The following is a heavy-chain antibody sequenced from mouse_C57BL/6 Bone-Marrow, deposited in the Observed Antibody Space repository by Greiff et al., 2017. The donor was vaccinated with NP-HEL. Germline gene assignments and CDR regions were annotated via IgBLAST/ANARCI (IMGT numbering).Heavy chain of an antibody. V-gene: IGHV5-6*01. J-gene: IGHJ1*03. CDR2: ISSGGSYT. CDR1: GFTFSSYG. D-gene: IGHD1-1*01. CDR3: ARLFTTVVAKGYFDV. Sequence: EVQLVESGGDLVKPGGSLKLSCAASGFTFSSYGMSWVRQTPDKRLEWVATISSGGSYTYYPDSVKGRFTISRDNAKNTLYLQMSSLKSEDTAMYYCARLFTTVVAKGYFDVWGTGTTVTVSS.